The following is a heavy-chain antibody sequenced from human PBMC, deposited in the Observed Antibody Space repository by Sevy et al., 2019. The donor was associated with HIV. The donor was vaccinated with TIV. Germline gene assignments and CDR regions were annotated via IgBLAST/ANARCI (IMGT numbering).Heavy chain of an antibody. CDR2: IVVGSGNT. D-gene: IGHD2-21*02. V-gene: IGHV1-58*01. CDR1: GFTFTSSA. J-gene: IGHJ4*02. CDR3: AAEPYCGGDCHPYYFDY. Sequence: ASVKVSCKASGFTFTSSAVQWVRQARGQRLEWIGWIVVGSGNTNYAQKFQERVTITRDMSTSTAYMELSSLRSEDTAVYYCAAEPYCGGDCHPYYFDYWGQGTLVTVSS.